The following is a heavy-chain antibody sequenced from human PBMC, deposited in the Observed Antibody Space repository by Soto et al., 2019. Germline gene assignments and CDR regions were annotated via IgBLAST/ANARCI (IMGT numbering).Heavy chain of an antibody. CDR3: ARRYGDFTELDY. Sequence: QVQLVQSGAEVKKPGASVTVSCKASGYTFTTYSMHWVRQAPGRGVEWMGIINPSGGRTSYAQKFQGRVTMTRYTSTSTVYMQLSSLRSEDTAVYYCARRYGDFTELDYWGQGTLGTVSS. CDR1: GYTFTTYS. V-gene: IGHV1-46*03. J-gene: IGHJ4*02. D-gene: IGHD4-17*01. CDR2: INPSGGRT.